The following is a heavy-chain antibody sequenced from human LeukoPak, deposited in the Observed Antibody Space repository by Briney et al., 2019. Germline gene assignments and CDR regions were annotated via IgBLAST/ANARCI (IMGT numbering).Heavy chain of an antibody. CDR1: GFTFSDYY. CDR2: ISSSGSTI. Sequence: PGGSLRLSCAASGFTFSDYYMSWIRQAPGKGLEWVSYISSSGSTIYYADSVKGRFTISRDNAKNSLYLQMNSLRAEDTAVYYCARVEEYSSYLKWFDPWGQGTLVTVSS. D-gene: IGHD6-6*01. J-gene: IGHJ5*02. V-gene: IGHV3-11*04. CDR3: ARVEEYSSYLKWFDP.